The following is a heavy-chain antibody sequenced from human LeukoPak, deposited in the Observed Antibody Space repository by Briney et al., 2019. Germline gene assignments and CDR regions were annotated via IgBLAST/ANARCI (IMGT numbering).Heavy chain of an antibody. J-gene: IGHJ4*02. CDR2: ISAYNGNT. D-gene: IGHD1-26*01. CDR1: GFTFTSYG. V-gene: IGHV1-18*01. CDR3: ARDGLYSGSYPSPGY. Sequence: TSVKVSCKASGFTFTSYGISWVQQAPGQGLEWIGWISAYNGNTNYAQKLQGRVTMTTDTSTSTAYMELRSLRSDDTAVYYCARDGLYSGSYPSPGYWGQGTLVTVSS.